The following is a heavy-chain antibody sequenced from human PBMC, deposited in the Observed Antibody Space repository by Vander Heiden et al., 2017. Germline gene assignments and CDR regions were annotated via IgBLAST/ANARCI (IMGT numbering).Heavy chain of an antibody. V-gene: IGHV3-30-3*01. CDR1: GFTFSSHA. CDR3: AREGIVGATPEGGMDV. Sequence: QVQLVESGGGVVQPGRSLRLTCAASGFTFSSHALHGVLQAPGKGLEWVAVISYDGSNKYYADSVKGRFTISRDNSKNTLYLQMNSLRAEDTAVYYCAREGIVGATPEGGMDVWGQGTTVTVSS. J-gene: IGHJ6*02. CDR2: ISYDGSNK. D-gene: IGHD1-26*01.